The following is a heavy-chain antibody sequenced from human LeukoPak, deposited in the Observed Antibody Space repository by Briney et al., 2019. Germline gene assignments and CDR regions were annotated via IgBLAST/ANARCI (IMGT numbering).Heavy chain of an antibody. CDR2: ISGSGGST. Sequence: GGSLRLSCAASGFPFSSYAMSWVRQAPGRGLEWVSTISGSGGSTYYADSVKGRFTISRDNSKNTLYLQMNSLRADDTAVYYCTRMSREAPGLPDLWGQGTLVTVSS. CDR3: TRMSREAPGLPDL. CDR1: GFPFSSYA. J-gene: IGHJ5*02. V-gene: IGHV3-23*01. D-gene: IGHD5-24*01.